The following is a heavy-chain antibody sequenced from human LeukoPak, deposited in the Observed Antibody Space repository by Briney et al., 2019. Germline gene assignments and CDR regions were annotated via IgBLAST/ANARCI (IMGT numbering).Heavy chain of an antibody. CDR2: IYYSGST. Sequence: SETLSLTCTVSGGSISSYYWSWIRQPPGKGLEWIGYIYYSGSTNYNPSLKSRVTISVDTSKNQFSLKLSSVTAADTAVYYCARWLDYYYGMDVWGQGTTVTVSS. J-gene: IGHJ6*02. CDR1: GGSISSYY. V-gene: IGHV4-59*08. D-gene: IGHD3-10*01. CDR3: ARWLDYYYGMDV.